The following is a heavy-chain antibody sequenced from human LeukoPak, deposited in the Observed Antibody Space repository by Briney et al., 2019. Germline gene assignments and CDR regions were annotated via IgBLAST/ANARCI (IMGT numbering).Heavy chain of an antibody. CDR3: ARGLKRITMIAVVIPYDAFDI. D-gene: IGHD3-22*01. CDR2: IIPIFGTA. Sequence: SVKVSCKASGGTFSSYAISWVRQAPGQGLEWMGGIIPIFGTANYAQKFQGRVTITADKSTSTAYMELSSLRSEDTAVYYCARGLKRITMIAVVIPYDAFDIWGQGTMVTVSS. V-gene: IGHV1-69*06. CDR1: GGTFSSYA. J-gene: IGHJ3*02.